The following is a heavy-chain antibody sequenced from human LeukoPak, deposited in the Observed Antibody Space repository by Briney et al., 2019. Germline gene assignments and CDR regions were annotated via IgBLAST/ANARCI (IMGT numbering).Heavy chain of an antibody. CDR2: TRNKANSYTT. V-gene: IGHV3-72*01. D-gene: IGHD5-18*01. CDR3: VREGTWIQLWSFDY. J-gene: IGHJ4*02. Sequence: PGGSLRLSCAASGFTFSDHYMDWVRQAPGKGLEWVGRTRNKANSYTTEYAASVKGRFTISRDDSKNSLYLQMNSLKTEDTAVYYCVREGTWIQLWSFDYWGQGTLVTVSS. CDR1: GFTFSDHY.